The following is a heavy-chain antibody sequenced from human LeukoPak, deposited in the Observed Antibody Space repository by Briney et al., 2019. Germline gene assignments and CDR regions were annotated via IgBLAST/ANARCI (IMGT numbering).Heavy chain of an antibody. D-gene: IGHD3-22*01. V-gene: IGHV3-30-3*01. J-gene: IGHJ5*02. CDR2: ISYDGSNK. CDR3: ARDFSPGRITMIVGA. CDR1: GFTFSSYA. Sequence: PGGSLRLSCVASGFTFSSYAMHWVRQAPGKGLEWVAVISYDGSNKYYADSVKGRFTISRDNSKNTLYLQMNSLRAEDTAVYYCARDFSPGRITMIVGAWGQGTLVTVSS.